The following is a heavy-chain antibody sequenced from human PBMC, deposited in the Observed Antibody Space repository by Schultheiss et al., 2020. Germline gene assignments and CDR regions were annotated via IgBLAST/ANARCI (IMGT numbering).Heavy chain of an antibody. CDR1: GFTFSSYA. V-gene: IGHV3-23*01. CDR3: ARGNTNDYVWGSYPLWIDP. D-gene: IGHD3-16*02. Sequence: GGSLRLSCAASGFTFSSYAMSWVRQAPGKGLEWVSAISGSGGSTYYADSVKGRFTISRDNSKNTLYLQMNSLRAEDTAVYYCARGNTNDYVWGSYPLWIDPWGQGTLVTVSS. J-gene: IGHJ5*02. CDR2: ISGSGGST.